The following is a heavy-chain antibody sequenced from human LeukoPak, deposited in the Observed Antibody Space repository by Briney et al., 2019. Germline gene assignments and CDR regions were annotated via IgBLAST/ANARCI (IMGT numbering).Heavy chain of an antibody. CDR3: ARGPSLYYYGSGSYYKGISY. J-gene: IGHJ4*02. V-gene: IGHV3-48*01. D-gene: IGHD3-10*01. CDR2: ISSRSATI. Sequence: PGGSLRLSCAASGFTFSSYSMNWVRRAPGKGLEWVSYISSRSATIYYADSVKGRFTISRDNAKNSLYLQMNSLRAADTAVYYCARGPSLYYYGSGSYYKGISYWGQGTLVTVSS. CDR1: GFTFSSYS.